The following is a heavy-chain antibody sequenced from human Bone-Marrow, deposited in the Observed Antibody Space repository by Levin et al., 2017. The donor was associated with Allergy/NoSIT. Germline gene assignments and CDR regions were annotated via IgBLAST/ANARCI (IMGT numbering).Heavy chain of an antibody. CDR1: GYIFTNSW. V-gene: IGHV5-51*01. CDR2: IFPDDSDA. D-gene: IGHD3-16*02. Sequence: GESLKISCKGSGYIFTNSWIGWVRHMPGKGLEWMGIIFPDDSDARYSPSFQGQVTMSADKSINTAYLQWHSLKASDTAMYFCATQRGGLSMPALHHFDYWGQGTLVTVSS. CDR3: ATQRGGLSMPALHHFDY. J-gene: IGHJ4*02.